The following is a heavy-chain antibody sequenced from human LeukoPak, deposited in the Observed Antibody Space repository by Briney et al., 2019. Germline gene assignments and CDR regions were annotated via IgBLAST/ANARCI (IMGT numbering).Heavy chain of an antibody. Sequence: GGSLRLSCAASGFTVSSNYMSWVRQAPGKGLEWVSEIYSDGSTYYAATVKGRFSISRDSSKNTVYLQMNSLRAEDTAVYYCARELREHGVFDIWGQGTMVTVSS. D-gene: IGHD1-26*01. CDR3: ARELREHGVFDI. J-gene: IGHJ3*02. CDR1: GFTVSSNY. CDR2: IYSDGST. V-gene: IGHV3-53*01.